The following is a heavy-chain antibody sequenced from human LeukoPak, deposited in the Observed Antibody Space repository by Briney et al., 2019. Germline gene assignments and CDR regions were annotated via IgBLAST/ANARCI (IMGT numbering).Heavy chain of an antibody. Sequence: GGSLRLSCAASGFTFGSYAMTWVRQAPGRGLEWVSSISAGSVTLYYADSVKGRFTISRDNSKNTLYLQMNSLRAEDTAVYYCARIAVTGTMRDAFHFWGQGTMVIVSS. D-gene: IGHD1/OR15-1a*01. CDR1: GFTFGSYA. V-gene: IGHV3-23*01. J-gene: IGHJ3*01. CDR3: ARIAVTGTMRDAFHF. CDR2: ISAGSVTL.